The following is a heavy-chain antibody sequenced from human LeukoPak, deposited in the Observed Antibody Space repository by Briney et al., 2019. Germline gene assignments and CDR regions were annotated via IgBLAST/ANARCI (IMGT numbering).Heavy chain of an antibody. J-gene: IGHJ4*02. CDR2: ISTGGTTI. CDR3: ARPRPGYYFDY. Sequence: GGSLRLSCAASGSTFSNAWMNWVRQAPGKGLEWISYISTGGTTIYYADSVRGRFTISRDSAKNSLFLQMNSLRAEDTALYYCARPRPGYYFDYWGQGTLVTVSS. CDR1: GSTFSNAW. V-gene: IGHV3-48*01. D-gene: IGHD6-6*01.